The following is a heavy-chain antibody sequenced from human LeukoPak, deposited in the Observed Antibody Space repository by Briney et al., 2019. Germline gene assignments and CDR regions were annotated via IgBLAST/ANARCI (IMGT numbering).Heavy chain of an antibody. D-gene: IGHD2-15*01. CDR2: ISSSSSTI. V-gene: IGHV3-48*01. Sequence: PGGSLRLSCAASGFTFSSYSMNWVRQAPGKGLEWVSYISSSSSTIYYADSVKGRFTISRDNAKNPLYLQMNSLRAEDTAVYYCARVESYCSGGSCYSEGYAFDIWGQGTMVTVSS. CDR3: ARVESYCSGGSCYSEGYAFDI. CDR1: GFTFSSYS. J-gene: IGHJ3*02.